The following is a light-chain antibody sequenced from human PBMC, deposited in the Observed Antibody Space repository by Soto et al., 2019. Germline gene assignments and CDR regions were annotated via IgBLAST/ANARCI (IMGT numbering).Light chain of an antibody. V-gene: IGKV3-15*01. J-gene: IGKJ1*01. CDR2: GAS. Sequence: EVVLTQSPATLSVSPGERATLSCRASQSVSRKLAWYQKKPGQAPRLLISGASTRATGIPARFSGSGSGTEFTLAISSLQSEDFAVYYCQQYNSWPWTFGQGTKVEIK. CDR1: QSVSRK. CDR3: QQYNSWPWT.